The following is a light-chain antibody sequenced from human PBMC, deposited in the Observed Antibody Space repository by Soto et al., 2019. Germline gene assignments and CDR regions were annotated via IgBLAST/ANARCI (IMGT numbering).Light chain of an antibody. CDR2: EVS. J-gene: IGLJ2*01. V-gene: IGLV2-18*02. Sequence: QSALTQPPSVSGSPGQSVTISCTGTSSDVGSYNRVSWYQQPPGTAPKLMIYEVSNRPSGVPDRFSGSKSGNTASLTISGLQAEDAADYYCSSYTSSSTLVVFGGGTKLTVL. CDR1: SSDVGSYNR. CDR3: SSYTSSSTLVV.